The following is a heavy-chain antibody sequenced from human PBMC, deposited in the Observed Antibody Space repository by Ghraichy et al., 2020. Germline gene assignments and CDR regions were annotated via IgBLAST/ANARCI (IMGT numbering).Heavy chain of an antibody. D-gene: IGHD2-21*01. V-gene: IGHV4-39*01. CDR3: TRGRSTYSDY. J-gene: IGHJ4*02. Sequence: SETLSLTCTVSGGSISSSYFWGWIRPSPGKGLELIGSISYGGNTYYTTSFQSRVTISIDTSKNQFSLKLDSVTAADTAVYYCTRGRSTYSDYWGQGTLVTVSS. CDR2: ISYGGNT. CDR1: GGSISSSYF.